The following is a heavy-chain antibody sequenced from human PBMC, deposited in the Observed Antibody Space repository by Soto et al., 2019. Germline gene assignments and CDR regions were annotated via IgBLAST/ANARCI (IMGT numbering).Heavy chain of an antibody. V-gene: IGHV4-39*01. Sequence: QLQLQESGPGLVKPSETLSLTCTVSGGSISSSSYYWGWIRQPPGKGLEWIGSISYSGRTYYNPSFKGRVTRSLDTSKNQFSLKLSSVTAADTAVYYCASYYYDSSGYYYVPGVYWGQGTLVTVSS. J-gene: IGHJ4*02. CDR3: ASYYYDSSGYYYVPGVY. CDR2: ISYSGRT. CDR1: GGSISSSSYY. D-gene: IGHD3-22*01.